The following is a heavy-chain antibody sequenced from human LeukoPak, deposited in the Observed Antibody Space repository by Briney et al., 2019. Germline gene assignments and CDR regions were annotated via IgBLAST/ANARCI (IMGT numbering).Heavy chain of an antibody. D-gene: IGHD3-10*01. CDR2: FDPEDGET. Sequence: ASVKVSCKVSGYTLTELSMHWVRQAPGKGLEWMGGFDPEDGETIYAQKFQGRVTMTEDTSTDTAYMELSSLRPEDTAVYYCATDLYGSGSYLGGYWGQGTLVTVSS. J-gene: IGHJ4*02. CDR1: GYTLTELS. V-gene: IGHV1-24*01. CDR3: ATDLYGSGSYLGGY.